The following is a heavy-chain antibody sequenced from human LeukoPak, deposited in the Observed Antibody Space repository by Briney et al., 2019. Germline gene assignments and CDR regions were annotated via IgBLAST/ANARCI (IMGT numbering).Heavy chain of an antibody. D-gene: IGHD3-9*01. V-gene: IGHV5-51*01. CDR1: GYSFTNYW. J-gene: IGHJ4*02. Sequence: GESLKISCTCSGYSFTNYWIGWVRQMPGKGLEWMGMIYPGDSDTKYSPSFQGQVTISDDKSINTAYLQWSSLKVSDTAIYYCARLGSISFDYWGQGTLVTVSS. CDR2: IYPGDSDT. CDR3: ARLGSISFDY.